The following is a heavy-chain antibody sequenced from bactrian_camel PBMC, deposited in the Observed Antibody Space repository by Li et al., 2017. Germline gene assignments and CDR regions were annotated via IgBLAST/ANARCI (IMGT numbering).Heavy chain of an antibody. D-gene: IGHD3*01. CDR1: GYSYRRYC. CDR2: IDTDGST. Sequence: HVQLVESGGGSVQAGGSLRLSCVVSGYSYRRYCMGWFRQAPGKEREGVAAIDTDGSTNYADSVQGRFSISQDNDKSTLFLQMNDLKPEDTAMYYCAADPGLWVDPLPAVPVFGVSGQGTQVTVS. J-gene: IGHJ4*01. V-gene: IGHV3S53*01.